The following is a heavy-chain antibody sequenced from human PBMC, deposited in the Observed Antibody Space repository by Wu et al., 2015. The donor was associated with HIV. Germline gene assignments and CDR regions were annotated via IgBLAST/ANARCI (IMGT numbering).Heavy chain of an antibody. CDR1: GDTFNKYA. CDR3: ARSSFAGSSDTWYSFDK. J-gene: IGHJ4*02. V-gene: IGHV1-69*13. D-gene: IGHD1-14*01. CDR2: IIPMFGTS. Sequence: QVQLVQSGADMKKPDSSVKVSCKASGDTFNKYAITWVRQAPGQGLEWMGRIIPMFGTSIYAKSFQDRVTITADESTTTAYMELSSLTFEDTAVYYCARSSFAGSSDTWYSFDKWGQGTLVTVSS.